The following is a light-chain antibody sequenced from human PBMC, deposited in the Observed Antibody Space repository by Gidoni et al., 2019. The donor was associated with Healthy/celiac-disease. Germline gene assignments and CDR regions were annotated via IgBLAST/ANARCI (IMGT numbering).Light chain of an antibody. J-gene: IGKJ1*01. Sequence: EIVMTQSPATLPVSPGERATLPCRASQSVSSNLARYQRKPGQAPRLRINGASPRATGIPARFSGSGSGTEFTLTISSLQSEDFAVYSCQQYNNWPLTFGQGTKVEIK. CDR1: QSVSSN. CDR3: QQYNNWPLT. CDR2: GAS. V-gene: IGKV3-15*01.